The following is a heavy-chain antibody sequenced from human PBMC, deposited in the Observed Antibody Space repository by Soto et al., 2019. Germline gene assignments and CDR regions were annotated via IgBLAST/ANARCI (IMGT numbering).Heavy chain of an antibody. Sequence: CESLKISRKVSGYSFTNYWIGWVRQMPGKGLEWMGIIDPGDTDTKYSPSFQGRFTISRDNARNTLYLQMRGLRAEDTAVYYWARDYPGDGIDYWGQGTLVAVS. J-gene: IGHJ4*02. CDR3: ARDYPGDGIDY. CDR1: GYSFTNYW. CDR2: IDPGDTDT. V-gene: IGHV5-51*01. D-gene: IGHD7-27*01.